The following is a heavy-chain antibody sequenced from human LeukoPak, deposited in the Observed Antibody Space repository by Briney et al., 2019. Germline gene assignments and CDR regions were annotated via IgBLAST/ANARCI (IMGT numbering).Heavy chain of an antibody. CDR2: ISAYNGNT. CDR1: GYTFTSYG. CDR3: ARDSGLLRFLGWLPTYYYYGMDV. V-gene: IGHV1-18*01. D-gene: IGHD3-3*01. Sequence: ASVKVSCKASGYTFTSYGISWVRQAPGQGLEWMGWISAYNGNTNYAQKLQGRVTMTTDTSTSTAYMELRSLRSDDTAVYYCARDSGLLRFLGWLPTYYYYGMDVWGQGTTVTVSS. J-gene: IGHJ6*02.